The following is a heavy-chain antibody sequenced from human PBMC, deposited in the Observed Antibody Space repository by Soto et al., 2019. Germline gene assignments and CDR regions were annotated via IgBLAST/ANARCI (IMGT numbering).Heavy chain of an antibody. CDR3: ARANGDFWSGYYIEDDY. CDR2: INHSGST. J-gene: IGHJ4*02. Sequence: QMQLQQWGAGLLKPSETLSLTYAIYGGSFSGYYRSWIRQPPGKRLEWIGEINHSGSTNYNPSLKSRVTISVDTSKNQFSLKLSSVTAADTAVYYCARANGDFWSGYYIEDDYWGQGTLVTVSS. CDR1: GGSFSGYY. V-gene: IGHV4-34*01. D-gene: IGHD3-3*01.